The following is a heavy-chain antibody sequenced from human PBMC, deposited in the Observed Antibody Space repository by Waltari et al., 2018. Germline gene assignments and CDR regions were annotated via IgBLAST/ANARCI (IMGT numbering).Heavy chain of an antibody. V-gene: IGHV3-11*04. CDR2: IRSSVKTI. J-gene: IGHJ4*02. CDR1: GFPFSASY. CDR3: ARGAYCGNDCYDGIDY. D-gene: IGHD2-21*01. Sequence: QVQLVESGGGLVKHGGSLRLSCAASGFPFSASYMTSIRPAPGKGLEWVSYIRSSVKTIYYADSVKGRFTISRDNAKNSLYLQMNNLRVEDTAVYYCARGAYCGNDCYDGIDYWGQGILVTVSS.